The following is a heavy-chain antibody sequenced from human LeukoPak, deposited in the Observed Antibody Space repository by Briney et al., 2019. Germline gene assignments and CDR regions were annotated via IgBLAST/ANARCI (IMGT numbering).Heavy chain of an antibody. V-gene: IGHV4-39*01. J-gene: IGHJ6*02. CDR2: IYYSGST. CDR1: GGSISSSSYY. CDR3: ARQGYYGSGSYYPGRIYYYGMDV. D-gene: IGHD3-10*01. Sequence: SETLSLTCTVSGGSISSSSYYWGWIRQPPGKGLEWIGSIYYSGSTYYNPSLKSRVTISVDTSKNQFSLKLSSVTAADTAVYYCARQGYYGSGSYYPGRIYYYGMDVWGQGTTVTVSS.